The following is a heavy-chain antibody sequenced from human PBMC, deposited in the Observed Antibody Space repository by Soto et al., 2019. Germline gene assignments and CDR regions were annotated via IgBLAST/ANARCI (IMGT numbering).Heavy chain of an antibody. Sequence: PGGSLRLSCAASGFTFSSYAMSWVRQAPGKGLEWVSAISGSGGSTYYADSVKGRFTISRDNSKNTLYLQINSLRAEDTAVYYCAITLLDTAMLPMDVWGQGTTVTVSS. V-gene: IGHV3-23*01. CDR3: AITLLDTAMLPMDV. CDR1: GFTFSSYA. J-gene: IGHJ6*02. CDR2: ISGSGGST. D-gene: IGHD5-18*01.